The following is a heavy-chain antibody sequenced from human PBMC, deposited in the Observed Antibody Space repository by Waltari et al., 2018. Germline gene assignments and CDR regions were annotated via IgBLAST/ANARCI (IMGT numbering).Heavy chain of an antibody. Sequence: EVQVVESGGGLVQPGGSLRLSCTASGFTFSSYEMNWVRQAPGKGLEWISYIDNSGNTMYYADSVKGRFTISRDNAKNSLFLLMNSLRAEDTAVYYCARPSTEYYFYYYYMDVWGKGTTVTVS. CDR2: IDNSGNTM. J-gene: IGHJ6*03. V-gene: IGHV3-48*03. CDR3: ARPSTEYYFYYYYMDV. CDR1: GFTFSSYE.